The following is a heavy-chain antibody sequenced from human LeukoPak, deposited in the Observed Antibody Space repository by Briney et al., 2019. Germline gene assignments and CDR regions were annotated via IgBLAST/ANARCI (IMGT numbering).Heavy chain of an antibody. Sequence: PGGSLRLSCAASGFTLSSYAMHWVRQAPGKGLEWVAVISYDGSNKYYADSVKGRFTISRDNSKNTLYLQMNSLRPEDTAVYYCARARPSMWIDYWGQGTLVTVSS. J-gene: IGHJ4*02. D-gene: IGHD5-12*01. CDR2: ISYDGSNK. V-gene: IGHV3-30*04. CDR3: ARARPSMWIDY. CDR1: GFTLSSYA.